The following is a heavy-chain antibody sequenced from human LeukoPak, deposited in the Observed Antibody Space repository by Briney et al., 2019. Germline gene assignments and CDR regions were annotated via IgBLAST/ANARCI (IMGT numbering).Heavy chain of an antibody. D-gene: IGHD3-10*01. J-gene: IGHJ6*02. CDR2: ISGSGNST. CDR1: EFTFRSYA. CDR3: AKVQYVYYGSGSYDMDV. V-gene: IGHV3-23*01. Sequence: GGSLRLSCAASEFTFRSYAMSWVRQAPGKGLEWVSAISGSGNSTYYADSVKGRFTIPRDNSKNTLYLQMNSLSAEDTAVYYCAKVQYVYYGSGSYDMDVWGQGTPVTVSS.